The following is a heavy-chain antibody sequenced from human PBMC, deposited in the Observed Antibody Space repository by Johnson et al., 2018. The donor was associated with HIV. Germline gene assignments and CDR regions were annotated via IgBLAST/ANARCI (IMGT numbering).Heavy chain of an antibody. CDR2: IRYDGSNK. V-gene: IGHV3-30*02. J-gene: IGHJ3*02. CDR1: GFTFSSYG. Sequence: QVQLVESGGGVVQPGGSLRLFCAASGFTFSSYGMHWVRQAPGKGLEWVAFIRYDGSNKYYADSVKGRFTISRDNSKNTLYLQMNSLRAEDTAVYYCARDTWVLSYAFDIWGQGTMVTVSS. CDR3: ARDTWVLSYAFDI. D-gene: IGHD2-8*01.